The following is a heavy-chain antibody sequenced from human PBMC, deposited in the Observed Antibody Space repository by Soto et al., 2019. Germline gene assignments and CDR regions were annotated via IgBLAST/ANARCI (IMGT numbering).Heavy chain of an antibody. CDR2: IHAGGTP. D-gene: IGHD2-2*01. V-gene: IGHV4-30-4*01. CDR3: AIYAADKRCVEA. J-gene: IGHJ5*02. Sequence: QEQLQESGPGLVKPSQTLSLTCTVSGGSIRSVDHWWSWVRQPPGKGLEWLGYIHAGGTPYVTPAVKSRHTVSVDTSSNHLSLKLNSVTAGDTVVYFCAIYAADKRCVEAWGQGTVVSVSS. CDR1: GGSIRSVDHW.